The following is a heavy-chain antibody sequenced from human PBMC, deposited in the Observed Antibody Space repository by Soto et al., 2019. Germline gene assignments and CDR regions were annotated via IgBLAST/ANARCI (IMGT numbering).Heavy chain of an antibody. J-gene: IGHJ4*02. CDR3: ARHGGTPHLYFDY. D-gene: IGHD3-16*01. Sequence: AGGSLRLSCAASGFIFGAHAMSWVRQAPGKGLEWVSAINWIGGSTNYADSMKGRFTISRDNAKNSLYLQMSSLRAEDTALYYCARHGGTPHLYFDYWGQGTPDIVSS. CDR2: INWIGGST. V-gene: IGHV3-20*04. CDR1: GFIFGAHA.